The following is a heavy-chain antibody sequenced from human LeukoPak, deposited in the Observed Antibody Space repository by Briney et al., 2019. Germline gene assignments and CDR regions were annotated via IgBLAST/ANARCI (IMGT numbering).Heavy chain of an antibody. Sequence: PGRSLRLSCAASGLTFSSYGMHWVRQAPGKGLEWVAVISYDGSNKYYEDSVKGRVTISRDNSKNTLYLQMNSLRAEDTAVYYCAKGVADDYGDYEEGWSAFDIWGQGTMVTVSS. CDR2: ISYDGSNK. V-gene: IGHV3-30*18. D-gene: IGHD4-17*01. J-gene: IGHJ3*02. CDR1: GLTFSSYG. CDR3: AKGVADDYGDYEEGWSAFDI.